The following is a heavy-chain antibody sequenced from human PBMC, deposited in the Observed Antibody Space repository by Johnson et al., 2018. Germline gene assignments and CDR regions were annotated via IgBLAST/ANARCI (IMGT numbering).Heavy chain of an antibody. CDR1: GFTFSDFY. J-gene: IGHJ3*01. D-gene: IGHD3-16*01. CDR2: VRNKAYSYTT. Sequence: VQLVESGGGLVQPGASLRLSCAASGFTFSDFYMDWIRQAPGKGLEWVGRVRNKAYSYTTEYAASVRDRFSISRDDFKNSLDLQMNNLKTEDTAVYYCVRRGGYAVVVVWGEGTMVAVSS. V-gene: IGHV3-72*01. CDR3: VRRGGYAVVVV.